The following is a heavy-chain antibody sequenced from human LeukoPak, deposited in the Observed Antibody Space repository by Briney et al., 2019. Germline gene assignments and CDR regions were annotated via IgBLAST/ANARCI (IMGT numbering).Heavy chain of an antibody. Sequence: GASVKVSCKASGYTFTGYYMHWVRPAPGQGLEWMGWINPNSGGTNYAQKFQGRVTMTRDTSISTAYMELSRLTSDDTAVYYCARAARITMIVVVYPGGYWGQGTLVTVSS. D-gene: IGHD3-22*01. J-gene: IGHJ4*02. CDR3: ARAARITMIVVVYPGGY. CDR2: INPNSGGT. V-gene: IGHV1-2*02. CDR1: GYTFTGYY.